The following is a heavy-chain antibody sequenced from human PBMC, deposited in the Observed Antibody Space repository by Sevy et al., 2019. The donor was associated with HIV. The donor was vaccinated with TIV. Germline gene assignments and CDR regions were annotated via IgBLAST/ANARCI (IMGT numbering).Heavy chain of an antibody. Sequence: GGSLRLSCAASGFTFSNAWMSWVRQAPGKGLEWVGRIKSKTDGGTTDYAAPVKGRFTISRDDSKNTLYLQMNSLKTEDTAVYYCTATPLYCYDSSGSQPPLDYWGQGTLVTVSS. CDR2: IKSKTDGGTT. J-gene: IGHJ4*02. CDR1: GFTFSNAW. D-gene: IGHD3-22*01. CDR3: TATPLYCYDSSGSQPPLDY. V-gene: IGHV3-15*01.